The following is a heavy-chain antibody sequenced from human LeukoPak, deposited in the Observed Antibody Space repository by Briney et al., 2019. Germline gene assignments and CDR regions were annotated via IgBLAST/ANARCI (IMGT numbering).Heavy chain of an antibody. Sequence: SETLSLTCTVSGGSISSYYWSWIRQPPGKGLEWIGYIYYSGSTNYNPSLKSRVTISVDTSKNQFSLKLSSVTAADTAVYYCARTLVGYCSSTSCYGVYYYYYMDVWGKGTTVTISS. CDR1: GGSISSYY. CDR2: IYYSGST. V-gene: IGHV4-59*12. D-gene: IGHD2-2*01. J-gene: IGHJ6*03. CDR3: ARTLVGYCSSTSCYGVYYYYYMDV.